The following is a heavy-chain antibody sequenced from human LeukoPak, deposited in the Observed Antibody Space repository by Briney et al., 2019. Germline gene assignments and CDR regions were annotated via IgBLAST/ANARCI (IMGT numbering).Heavy chain of an antibody. CDR1: GGSISSYY. Sequence: SETLSLTCTVSGGSISSYYWSWIRQPPGKGLEWIGYIYYSGSTNYNPSLKSRVTISVDTSKNQFSLKLSSVTAADTAVYYCARIRGYDGAFDIWGQGTMVTVSS. CDR3: ARIRGYDGAFDI. V-gene: IGHV4-59*01. J-gene: IGHJ3*02. CDR2: IYYSGST. D-gene: IGHD5-12*01.